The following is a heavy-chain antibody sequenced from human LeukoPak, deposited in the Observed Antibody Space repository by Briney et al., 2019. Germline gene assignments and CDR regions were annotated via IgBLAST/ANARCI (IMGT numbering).Heavy chain of an antibody. V-gene: IGHV4-39*01. CDR3: ASYRSGYADY. J-gene: IGHJ4*02. CDR1: GDSISSSSYY. Sequence: SETLSLTCTVSGDSISSSSYYWGWIRQPPGKGLEWIGASYYSGSTYYNPSLKSRVTISVDTSKTQFYLKLSSVTAADTAVYYCASYRSGYADYWGQGTLVTVSS. D-gene: IGHD3-22*01. CDR2: SYYSGST.